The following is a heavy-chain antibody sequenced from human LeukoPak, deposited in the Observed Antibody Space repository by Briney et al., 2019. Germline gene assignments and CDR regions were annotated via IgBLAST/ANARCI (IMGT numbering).Heavy chain of an antibody. CDR1: GYTFTSYD. J-gene: IGHJ5*02. CDR3: ARGVSGVTPP. D-gene: IGHD4-23*01. Sequence: VASVKVSCKTSGYTFTSYDISWVRQAPGQGPEWLGWINTNTGNTHYAQSLQDRVTLTTDTSTSTAYMELRSLKSDDTAVYYCARGVSGVTPPWGQGTLVIVSS. V-gene: IGHV1-18*01. CDR2: INTNTGNT.